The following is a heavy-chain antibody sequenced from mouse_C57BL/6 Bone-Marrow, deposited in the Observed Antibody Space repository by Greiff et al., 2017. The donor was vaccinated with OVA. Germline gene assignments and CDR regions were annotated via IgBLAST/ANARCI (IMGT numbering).Heavy chain of an antibody. D-gene: IGHD2-5*01. V-gene: IGHV1-42*01. CDR1: GYSFTGYY. Sequence: EVQLQESGPELVKPGASVKISCKASGYSFTGYYMNWVKQSPEKGLEWIGEINPSTGGTTYNQKFKAKATLTVDKSSSTAYMQLKSLTSEDSAVYYCAAYSNYVFYSMDYWGQGTSVTVSS. J-gene: IGHJ4*01. CDR2: INPSTGGT. CDR3: AAYSNYVFYSMDY.